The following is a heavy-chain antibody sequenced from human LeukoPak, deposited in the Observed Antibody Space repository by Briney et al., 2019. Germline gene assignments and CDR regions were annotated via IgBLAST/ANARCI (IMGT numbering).Heavy chain of an antibody. D-gene: IGHD6-13*01. J-gene: IGHJ6*02. CDR1: GYTFSSYD. V-gene: IGHV1-8*01. CDR3: ARGSGAIAAAAYGMDV. Sequence: ASVKVSCKASGYTFSSYDINWVRQATGQGLEWMGWMNPNSGNTGYAQKFQGRVTMTRNTSISTAYMELSSLRSEDTAVYYCARGSGAIAAAAYGMDVWGQGTTVTVSS. CDR2: MNPNSGNT.